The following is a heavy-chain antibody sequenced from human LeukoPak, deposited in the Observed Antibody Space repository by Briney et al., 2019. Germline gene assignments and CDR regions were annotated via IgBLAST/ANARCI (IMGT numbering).Heavy chain of an antibody. D-gene: IGHD3-22*01. Sequence: GGSLRLSCAASGFIFSDHYLDWVRLAPGKGLEWVGRSRNKDKSYTTEYAASVKGRFTISRDDSKNSLYLQMNSLKTEDTAVYYCAKFIPYYDTSGYSDFWGQGTLVTVSS. CDR3: AKFIPYYDTSGYSDF. V-gene: IGHV3-72*01. CDR2: SRNKDKSYTT. CDR1: GFIFSDHY. J-gene: IGHJ4*02.